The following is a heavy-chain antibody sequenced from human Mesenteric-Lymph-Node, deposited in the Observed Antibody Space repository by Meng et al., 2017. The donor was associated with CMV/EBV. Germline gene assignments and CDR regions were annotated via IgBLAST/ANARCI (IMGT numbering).Heavy chain of an antibody. V-gene: IGHV3-33*03. CDR2: ISYDGRYK. D-gene: IGHD3-10*01. CDR3: AKDGRDRSCSLDS. Sequence: GESLKISCSASGFTFSSYGIHWVRQAPGKGLEWLAVISYDGRYKYLADSVKGRFILSRDNSKNSLNLQMNSLRADDTAVYYCAKDGRDRSCSLDSWGLGALVTVSS. J-gene: IGHJ5*01. CDR1: GFTFSSYG.